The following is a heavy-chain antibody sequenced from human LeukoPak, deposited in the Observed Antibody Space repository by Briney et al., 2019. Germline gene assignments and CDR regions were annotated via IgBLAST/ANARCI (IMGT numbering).Heavy chain of an antibody. J-gene: IGHJ3*02. V-gene: IGHV4-39*07. CDR3: ARDSRYCSSTSCYNPLNDAFDI. Sequence: SETLSLTCTVSGGSISSSSYYWGWIRQPPGKGLEWIGSIYYSGSTYYNPSLKSRVTISVDTSKNQFSLKLSSVTAADTAVYYCARDSRYCSSTSCYNPLNDAFDIWGQGTMVTVSS. CDR2: IYYSGST. D-gene: IGHD2-2*02. CDR1: GGSISSSSYY.